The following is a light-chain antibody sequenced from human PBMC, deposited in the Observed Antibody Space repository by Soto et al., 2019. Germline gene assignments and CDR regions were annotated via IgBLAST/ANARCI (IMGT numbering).Light chain of an antibody. J-gene: IGKJ1*01. CDR1: QSVSSD. V-gene: IGKV3-15*01. CDR2: GAS. Sequence: EIVMTQSPATLSVSPGERATLSCRASQSVSSDLAWYHQKPGQAPRLLIYGASTRDTGIPARFSGSGSGTEFNLTISRMEPEDFAVYYCQQYGSSNRKLGPGTKVDIK. CDR3: QQYGSSNRK.